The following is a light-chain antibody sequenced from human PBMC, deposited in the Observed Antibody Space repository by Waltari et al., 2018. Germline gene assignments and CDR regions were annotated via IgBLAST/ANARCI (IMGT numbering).Light chain of an antibody. Sequence: VLTQSPATLSLSPGERATLSCRASQSVNNRLAWYQQKPGQAPRLLIYDASSRATGVPARFSGFGSETDFTLTISSLEPDDFAVYYCQQRDNWPITFGQGTRLDVK. CDR1: QSVNNR. CDR2: DAS. J-gene: IGKJ5*01. CDR3: QQRDNWPIT. V-gene: IGKV3-11*01.